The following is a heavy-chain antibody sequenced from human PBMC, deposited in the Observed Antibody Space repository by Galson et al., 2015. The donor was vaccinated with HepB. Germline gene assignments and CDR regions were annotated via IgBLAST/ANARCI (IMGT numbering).Heavy chain of an antibody. J-gene: IGHJ4*02. CDR3: ARDLWPVCSGGSCYPPAR. V-gene: IGHV3-33*01. Sequence: SLRLSCAASGFTFSSYGMHWVRQAPGKGLEWVAVIWYDGSNKYYADSVKGRFTISRDNSKNTLYLQMNSLRAEDTAVYYCARDLWPVCSGGSCYPPARWGQGTLVTVSS. D-gene: IGHD2-15*01. CDR2: IWYDGSNK. CDR1: GFTFSSYG.